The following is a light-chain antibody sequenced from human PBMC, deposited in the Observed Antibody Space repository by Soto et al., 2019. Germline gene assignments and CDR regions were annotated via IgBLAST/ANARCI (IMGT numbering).Light chain of an antibody. J-gene: IGKJ5*01. CDR2: GAS. CDR1: QSVSSK. CDR3: QQYNTWHPIT. V-gene: IGKV3-15*01. Sequence: EILITQSPATLSVSPGERATLSCRASQSVSSKLAWYQQKPGQAPRLLIYGASTRANGIPARFSGSGSGTEFTLTISSLQSEDFAAYYCQQYNTWHPITFGQGTRLEI.